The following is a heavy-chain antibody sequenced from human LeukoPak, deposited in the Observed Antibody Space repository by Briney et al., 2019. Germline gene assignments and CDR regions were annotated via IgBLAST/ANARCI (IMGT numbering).Heavy chain of an antibody. J-gene: IGHJ4*02. D-gene: IGHD1-26*01. V-gene: IGHV3-23*01. CDR3: ARASEWELRGYFDY. Sequence: GGSLRLSCAASGFTFSSYAMSWVRQAPGKGLEWVSAISGSGGSTYYADSVKGRFTISRDNSKNTLYLQMNSLRAEDTAVYYCARASEWELRGYFDYRGQGTLVTVSS. CDR1: GFTFSSYA. CDR2: ISGSGGST.